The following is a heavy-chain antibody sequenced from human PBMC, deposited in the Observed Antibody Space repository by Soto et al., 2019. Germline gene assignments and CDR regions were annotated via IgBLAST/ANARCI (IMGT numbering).Heavy chain of an antibody. CDR3: ARDFDSWGDY. CDR1: GFTFSSYE. D-gene: IGHD7-27*01. V-gene: IGHV3-48*03. CDR2: ISSSGSTI. J-gene: IGHJ4*02. Sequence: EVQLVESGGGLVQPGGSLRLSCAASGFTFSSYEMNWVRQAPGKGLEWVSYISSSGSTIYYADSVKGRFTISRDNAKNSPYLQMNSLRAEDTAVYYCARDFDSWGDYWGQGTLVTVSS.